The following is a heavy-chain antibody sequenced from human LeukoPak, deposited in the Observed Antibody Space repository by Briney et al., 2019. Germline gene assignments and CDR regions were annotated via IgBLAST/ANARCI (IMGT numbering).Heavy chain of an antibody. D-gene: IGHD3-10*01. J-gene: IGHJ4*02. CDR1: GGSISSSSYY. V-gene: IGHV4-39*07. Sequence: SETLSLTCTVSGGSISSSSYYWGWIRQPPGKGLEWIGSIYYSGSTYYNPSLKSRVTISVDTSKNQFSLKLSSVTAADTAVYYCAKFGSMVREPLDYWGQGTLVTVSS. CDR2: IYYSGST. CDR3: AKFGSMVREPLDY.